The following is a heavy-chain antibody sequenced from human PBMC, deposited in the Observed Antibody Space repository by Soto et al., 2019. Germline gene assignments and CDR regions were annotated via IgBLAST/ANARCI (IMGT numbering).Heavy chain of an antibody. CDR2: IVVGSGNT. CDR3: ARVTGSSWIF. CDR1: GFNFRTTA. V-gene: IGHV1-58*01. Sequence: SVKVSCKASGFNFRTTAVQWVRQARGQRLEWIGWIVVGSGNTNYAQNFQERVTITRDMSTSTAYLDVSSLRSEDTAVYYCARVTGSSWIFWGQGTLVTVSS. J-gene: IGHJ4*02. D-gene: IGHD6-13*01.